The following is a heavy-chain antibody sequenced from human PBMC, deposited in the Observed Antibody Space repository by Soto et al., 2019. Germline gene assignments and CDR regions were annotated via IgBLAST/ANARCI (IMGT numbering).Heavy chain of an antibody. CDR3: ARYYYGSGSYYFDY. J-gene: IGHJ4*02. CDR1: GGSISSSSYY. Sequence: SETLSLTCTVSGGSISSSSYYWGWIRQPPGKGLEWIGGIYYSGSTYYNPSLKSRVTISVDTSKNQFSLKLSSVTAADTAVYYCARYYYGSGSYYFDYWGQGTLVTVSS. V-gene: IGHV4-39*07. D-gene: IGHD3-10*01. CDR2: IYYSGST.